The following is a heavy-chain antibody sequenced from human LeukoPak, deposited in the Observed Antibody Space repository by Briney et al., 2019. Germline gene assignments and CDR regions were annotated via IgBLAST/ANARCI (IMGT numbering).Heavy chain of an antibody. J-gene: IGHJ4*02. CDR1: GYTFTTYY. V-gene: IGHV1-2*02. D-gene: IGHD3-22*01. CDR2: INPNSGGT. CDR3: ASSKAYDSSGYYETTCFDY. Sequence: ASVKVSCKASGYTFTTYYMHWVRQAPGQGLEWMGWINPNSGGTNYAQKFQGRVTMTRDTSISTAYMELSRLRSDDTAVYYCASSKAYDSSGYYETTCFDYWGQGTLVTVSS.